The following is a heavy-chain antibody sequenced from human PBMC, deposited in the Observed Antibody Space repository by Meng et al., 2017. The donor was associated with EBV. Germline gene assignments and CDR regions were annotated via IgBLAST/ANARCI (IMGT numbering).Heavy chain of an antibody. V-gene: IGHV3-15*01. CDR2: IRSQVDGRTA. CDR3: TTDEGGSRF. J-gene: IGHJ4*02. CDR1: EFTFTSAW. Sequence: EVQLVGSGGGLLKPGESLKLSCAASEFTFTSAWMNWVRQAPGKGLEWVGRIRSQVDGRTADYSAPVKGRFTISRDDSKHTLYLQMNSLKIEDSAVYYCTTDEGGSRFWGQGTLVTVSS. D-gene: IGHD1-26*01.